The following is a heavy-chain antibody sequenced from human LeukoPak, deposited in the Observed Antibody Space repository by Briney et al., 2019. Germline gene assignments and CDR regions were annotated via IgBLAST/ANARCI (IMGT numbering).Heavy chain of an antibody. CDR2: IYYSGST. J-gene: IGHJ3*02. V-gene: IGHV4-59*01. CDR1: GGSISSYY. D-gene: IGHD3-16*01. Sequence: PSETLSLTCTVSGGSISSYYWSWVRQPPGKGLEWIGYIYYSGSTNYNPSLKSRVTISVDTSKNQFSLKLSSVTAADTAVYYCARWGLHAFDIWGQGTMVTVSS. CDR3: ARWGLHAFDI.